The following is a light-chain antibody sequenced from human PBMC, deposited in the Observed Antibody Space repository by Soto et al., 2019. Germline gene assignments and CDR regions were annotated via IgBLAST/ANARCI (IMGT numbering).Light chain of an antibody. CDR3: QQYNNWPYT. J-gene: IGKJ2*01. CDR2: RTS. V-gene: IGKV3-15*01. CDR1: QSVSSN. Sequence: EIVMTQSPATLSLSPGERASLSCRASQSVSSNLAWYRQKPGQAPTLLIYRTSTRATGIPDRFSGSGSGTEFTLTISSLQSEDFAFYYCQQYNNWPYTFGQGTNLEIK.